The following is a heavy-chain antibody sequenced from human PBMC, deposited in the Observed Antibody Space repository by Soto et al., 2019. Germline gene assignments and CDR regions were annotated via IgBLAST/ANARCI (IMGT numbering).Heavy chain of an antibody. Sequence: ASVKVSCKASGYTFTGYYMHWVRQAPGQGLEWMGWINPNSGGTNYAQKFQGWVTMTRDTSISTAYMELSRLRSDDTAVYYCARESSSGWTRPYYYYYGMDVWGQGTTVTVSS. CDR2: INPNSGGT. V-gene: IGHV1-2*04. CDR1: GYTFTGYY. J-gene: IGHJ6*01. D-gene: IGHD6-19*01. CDR3: ARESSSGWTRPYYYYYGMDV.